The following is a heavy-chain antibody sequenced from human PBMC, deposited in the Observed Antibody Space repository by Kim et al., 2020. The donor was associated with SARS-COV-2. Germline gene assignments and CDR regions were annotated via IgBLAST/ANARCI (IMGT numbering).Heavy chain of an antibody. Sequence: SVKVSCKASGGTFSSYAISWVRQAPGQGLEWMGGIIPIFGTANYAQKFQGRVTITADKSTSTAYMELSSLRSEDTAVYYCARKNLHYYYGMDVWGQGTTVTVSS. CDR3: ARKNLHYYYGMDV. CDR2: IIPIFGTA. CDR1: GGTFSSYA. J-gene: IGHJ6*02. V-gene: IGHV1-69*06.